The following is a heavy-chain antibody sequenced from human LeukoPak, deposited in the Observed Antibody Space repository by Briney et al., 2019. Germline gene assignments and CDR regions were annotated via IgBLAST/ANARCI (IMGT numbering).Heavy chain of an antibody. J-gene: IGHJ4*02. CDR2: IIPIFGTA. D-gene: IGHD3-10*01. V-gene: IGHV1-69*05. CDR1: GGTFSSYA. CDR3: ARVRGSGINFDY. Sequence: SVKVSCKASGGTFSSYAISWVRQAPGQGLEWMGRIIPIFGTANYAQKFQGRVTITTDESTSTAYMELSSLRSEDAAVYYCARVRGSGINFDYWGQGTLVTVSS.